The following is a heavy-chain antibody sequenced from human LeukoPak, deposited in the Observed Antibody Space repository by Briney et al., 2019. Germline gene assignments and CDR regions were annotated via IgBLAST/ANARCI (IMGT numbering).Heavy chain of an antibody. CDR2: IYYSGST. J-gene: IGHJ4*02. CDR3: ARVNYYGSGSYFDY. CDR1: GGSISSGDYY. Sequence: SETLSLTCTVSGGSISSGDYYWSWIRQPPGKGLEWIGYIYYSGSTYYNPSLKSRVTISVDTSKNQFSLKLSSVTAADTAVYYCARVNYYGSGSYFDYWGQGTLVTVSS. D-gene: IGHD3-10*01. V-gene: IGHV4-30-4*01.